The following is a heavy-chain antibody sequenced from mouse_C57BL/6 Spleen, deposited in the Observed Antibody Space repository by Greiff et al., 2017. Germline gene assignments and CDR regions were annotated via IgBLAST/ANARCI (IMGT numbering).Heavy chain of an antibody. V-gene: IGHV1-15*01. CDR2: IDPETGGT. D-gene: IGHD2-5*01. CDR3: TRGDSNYGGYFDY. CDR1: GYTFTDYE. Sequence: VKLVESGAELVRPGASVTLSCKASGYTFTDYEMHWVKQTPVHGLEWIGAIDPETGGTAYNQKFKGKAILTADKSASTAYMELRSLTSEDSAVYYCTRGDSNYGGYFDYWGQGTTRTVSS. J-gene: IGHJ2*01.